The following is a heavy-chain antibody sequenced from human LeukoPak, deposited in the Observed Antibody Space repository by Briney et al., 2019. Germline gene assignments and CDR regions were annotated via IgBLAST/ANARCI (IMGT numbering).Heavy chain of an antibody. CDR1: GFTFSSYE. CDR3: AREGLTFSRAGESAVMDV. CDR2: ISSSGSTI. V-gene: IGHV3-48*03. D-gene: IGHD3-16*01. J-gene: IGHJ6*03. Sequence: PGGSLRLSCAASGFTFSSYEMNWVRQAPGKGLEWVSYISSSGSTIYYADSVKGRFTISRDNAKNSLYLQMNSLRAEDTAVYYCAREGLTFSRAGESAVMDVWGKGTTVTVPS.